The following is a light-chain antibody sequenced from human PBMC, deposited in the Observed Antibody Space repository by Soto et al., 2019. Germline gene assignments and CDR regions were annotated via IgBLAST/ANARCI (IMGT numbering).Light chain of an antibody. J-gene: IGKJ1*01. V-gene: IGKV1-39*01. CDR3: QQSYSTPWT. CDR1: QSISSY. Sequence: DIQMTQSPSCLSASVGXXVTIXCRESQSISSYLNWYQQKPGKAPKXXIYAASSLQSGVPSRFSGSGAGTDFTLTISSLQPEDFATYYCQQSYSTPWTFGQGTKVDIK. CDR2: AAS.